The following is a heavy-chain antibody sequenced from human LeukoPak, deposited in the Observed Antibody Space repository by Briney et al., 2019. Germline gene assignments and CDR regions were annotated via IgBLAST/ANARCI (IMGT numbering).Heavy chain of an antibody. J-gene: IGHJ4*02. CDR2: ISAYNGNT. V-gene: IGHV1-18*01. CDR3: ARLYDGDYGVCFDC. CDR1: GYTFTSYG. Sequence: VSVKVSCKASGYTFTSYGISWVRQAPGQGLEWMGWISAYNGNTNYAQKLQGRVTMTTDTSTSTAYMELRSLRSDDTAVYYCARLYDGDYGVCFDCWGQGTLVTVSS. D-gene: IGHD4-17*01.